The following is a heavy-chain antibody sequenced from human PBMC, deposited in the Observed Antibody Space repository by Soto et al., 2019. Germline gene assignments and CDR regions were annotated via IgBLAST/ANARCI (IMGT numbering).Heavy chain of an antibody. CDR1: GFTFSDYY. CDR3: AKGLRYFDWLLPFDY. J-gene: IGHJ4*02. V-gene: IGHV3-11*05. Sequence: GGSLRLSCAASGFTFSDYYMSWIRQAPGKGLEWVSYISSSSSYTNYADSVKGRFTISRDNAKNSLYLQMSSLRAEDTAVYYCAKGLRYFDWLLPFDYWGQGTLVTVSS. CDR2: ISSSSSYT. D-gene: IGHD3-9*01.